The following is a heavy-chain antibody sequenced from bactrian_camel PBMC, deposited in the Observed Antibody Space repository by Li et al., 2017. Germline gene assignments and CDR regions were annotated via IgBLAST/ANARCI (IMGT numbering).Heavy chain of an antibody. D-gene: IGHD1*01. CDR2: MYTGFGGGNI. CDR1: GRSSENYF. V-gene: IGHV3S45*01. CDR3: GASRLGVGCQEY. J-gene: IGHJ4*01. Sequence: HVQLVESGGGSVQAGGSLRLYCAISGRSSENYFLAWFRQPPGKEREGVAAMYTGFGGGNIYYDDSVKGRFTISQDNAKNTLYLQMNSLKPEDTAMYHCGASRLGVGCQEYWGQGTQVTVS.